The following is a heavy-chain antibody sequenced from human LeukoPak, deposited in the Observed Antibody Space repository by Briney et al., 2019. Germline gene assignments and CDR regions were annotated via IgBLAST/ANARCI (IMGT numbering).Heavy chain of an antibody. J-gene: IGHJ5*02. Sequence: EASVKVSCKASGGTFSSYAISWVRQAPGQGLEWMGGIIPIFGTANYAQKFQGRVTITTDESTSTAYMEPSSLRSEDTAVYYCARAEGEGSFDPWGQGTLVTVSS. CDR1: GGTFSSYA. D-gene: IGHD2-15*01. V-gene: IGHV1-69*05. CDR2: IIPIFGTA. CDR3: ARAEGEGSFDP.